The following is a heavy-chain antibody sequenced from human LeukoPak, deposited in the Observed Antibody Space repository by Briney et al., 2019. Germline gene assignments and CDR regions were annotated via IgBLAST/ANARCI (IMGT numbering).Heavy chain of an antibody. CDR2: ISSSSSYI. J-gene: IGHJ4*02. D-gene: IGHD1-26*01. V-gene: IGHV3-21*01. CDR1: GFTFSSYS. CDR3: ARDRYVNGGSYLNPYYFDY. Sequence: KAGGSLRLSCAASGFTFSSYSMNWVRQAPGKGLEWVSSISSSSSYIYYADSVKGRFTISRDNAKNTLYLQMNSLRAEDTAVYYCARDRYVNGGSYLNPYYFDYWGQGTLVTVSS.